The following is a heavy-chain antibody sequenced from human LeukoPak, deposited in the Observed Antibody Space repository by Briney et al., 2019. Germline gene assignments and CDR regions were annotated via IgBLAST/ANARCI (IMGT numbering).Heavy chain of an antibody. V-gene: IGHV4-59*08. CDR2: ISDIGSI. CDR1: GGSISSYY. J-gene: IGHJ4*02. Sequence: SETLSLTCTVSGGSISSYYWSWIRQPPGKGLEWIAYISDIGSINYNPSLKSRVTISLGTSKNQFSLKLSSVTAADTAVYYCAGHHPRNTVDFWGQGTLVTVSS. CDR3: AGHHPRNTVDF. D-gene: IGHD2/OR15-2a*01.